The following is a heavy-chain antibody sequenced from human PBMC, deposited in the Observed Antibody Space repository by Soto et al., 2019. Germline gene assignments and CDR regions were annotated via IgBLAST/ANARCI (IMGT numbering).Heavy chain of an antibody. Sequence: PGGSLRLSCAASGFTFSSCAMNWVRQAPGKGLEWVAVISYDGSNKYYADSVKGRFTVSRDNSKNTVYLQMNSLRAEDTAVYYCARASTTLRGGWAVDYWGQGTLVTVSS. V-gene: IGHV3-30-3*01. CDR3: ARASTTLRGGWAVDY. J-gene: IGHJ4*02. CDR2: ISYDGSNK. D-gene: IGHD6-19*01. CDR1: GFTFSSCA.